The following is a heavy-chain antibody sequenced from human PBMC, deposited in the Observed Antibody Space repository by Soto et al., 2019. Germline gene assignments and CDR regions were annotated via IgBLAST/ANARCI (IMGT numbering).Heavy chain of an antibody. J-gene: IGHJ4*02. CDR3: ARLKYSSAWLEY. V-gene: IGHV5-51*01. D-gene: IGHD6-19*01. CDR2: IYPADSDT. Sequence: PGESLKISCKGSGYSFINYWIGWVRQMPGKGLEWMRIIYPADSDTRYSPSFQGQVTISADNSINTAYLQWSSLKASDTAMYYCARLKYSSAWLEYWGQGTLVTVSS. CDR1: GYSFINYW.